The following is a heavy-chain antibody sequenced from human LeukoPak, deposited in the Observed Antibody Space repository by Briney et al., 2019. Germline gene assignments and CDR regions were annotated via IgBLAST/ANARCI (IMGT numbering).Heavy chain of an antibody. CDR1: GFTFSTYA. J-gene: IGHJ4*02. D-gene: IGHD1-26*01. CDR2: INPDGTTT. Sequence: PGGSLRLSCAASGFTFSTYAMSWVRQAPGKGLEWVSRINPDGTTTSYADSVKARFTISRDNAKNSLYLQMNSLRADDTAVYYCARSGSHDYWGQGTLVTVSS. V-gene: IGHV3-74*01. CDR3: ARSGSHDY.